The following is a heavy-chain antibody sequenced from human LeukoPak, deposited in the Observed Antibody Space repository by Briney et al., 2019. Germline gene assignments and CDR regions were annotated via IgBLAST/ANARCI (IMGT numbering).Heavy chain of an antibody. CDR3: ARSDDSSGYLFDY. Sequence: SETLSLTCTVSGYSISSGYYWGWIRQPPGKGLEWIGYIYHSGSTYYNPSLKSRVTISVDRSKNQFSLKLSSVTAADTAVYYCARSDDSSGYLFDYWGQGTLVTVSS. V-gene: IGHV4-38-2*02. CDR1: GYSISSGYY. J-gene: IGHJ4*02. D-gene: IGHD3-22*01. CDR2: IYHSGST.